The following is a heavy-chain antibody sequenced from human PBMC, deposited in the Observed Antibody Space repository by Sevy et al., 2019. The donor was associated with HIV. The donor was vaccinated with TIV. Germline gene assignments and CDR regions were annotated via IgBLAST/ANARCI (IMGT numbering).Heavy chain of an antibody. CDR1: GFTFSSYG. D-gene: IGHD6-13*01. CDR2: ISYDGSNK. V-gene: IGHV3-30*18. J-gene: IGHJ6*02. CDR3: AKARIAAAGTGYYYYGMDV. Sequence: GGSLRLSCAASGFTFSSYGMHWVRQAPGKGLEWVAVISYDGSNKYYADSVKGRSTISRDNSKNTLYRQMNSLRAEDTAVYYCAKARIAAAGTGYYYYGMDVWGQGTTVTVSS.